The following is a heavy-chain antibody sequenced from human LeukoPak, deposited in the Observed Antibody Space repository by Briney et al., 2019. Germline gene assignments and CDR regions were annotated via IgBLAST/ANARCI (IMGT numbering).Heavy chain of an antibody. CDR1: GYTFTSYA. CDR3: ARAQWPSPNAAFDI. CDR2: INAGNGNT. J-gene: IGHJ3*02. Sequence: ASVKVSCKASGYTFTSYAMHWVRQAPGQRLEWMGRINAGNGNTKYSQKFQGRVTITRDTSASTAYMELSSLRSEDTAVYYCARAQWPSPNAAFDIWGQGTMVTVSS. D-gene: IGHD6-19*01. V-gene: IGHV1-3*01.